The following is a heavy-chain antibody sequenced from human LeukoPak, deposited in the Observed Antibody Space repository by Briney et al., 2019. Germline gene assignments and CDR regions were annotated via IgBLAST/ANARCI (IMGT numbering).Heavy chain of an antibody. CDR1: GFTFTTYW. D-gene: IGHD6-6*01. Sequence: GGSLRLSCATSGFTFTTYWMSWVRQAPGKGLEWVANIRQNGVTKYYADSVKGRFTVSRDNGIHSLFLQMNSLRAADTAVYYCARGDGSSSGLYFDSWGRGTLVTVSS. CDR2: IRQNGVTK. J-gene: IGHJ4*02. CDR3: ARGDGSSSGLYFDS. V-gene: IGHV3-7*01.